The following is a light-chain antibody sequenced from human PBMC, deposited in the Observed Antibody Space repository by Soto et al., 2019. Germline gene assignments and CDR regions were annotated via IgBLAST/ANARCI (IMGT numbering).Light chain of an antibody. CDR1: QSVSSTY. V-gene: IGKV3-20*01. J-gene: IGKJ4*01. CDR2: GAS. CDR3: QQYGSSPALT. Sequence: EIVLTQSPGTLSLSPGDRATLSCRASQSVSSTYLAWYQQKPGQAPRLLIYGASSRATGIPESFSGSGSGTAFTLTIRRLEPEDFAVYYFQQYGSSPALTFGGGTKVEIK.